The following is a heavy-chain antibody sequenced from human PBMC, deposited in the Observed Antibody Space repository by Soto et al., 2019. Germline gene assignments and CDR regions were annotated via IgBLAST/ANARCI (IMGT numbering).Heavy chain of an antibody. CDR3: ARDGSPYYDFWSGYFDAFDI. D-gene: IGHD3-3*01. V-gene: IGHV3-30-3*01. J-gene: IGHJ3*02. CDR2: ISYDGSNK. CDR1: GFTFSSYA. Sequence: QVQLVESGGGVVQPGRSLRLSCAASGFTFSSYAMHWVRQAPGKGLEWVAVISYDGSNKYYADSVKGRFTTSRDNSKNTLYLQMKSLRAEDTAVYYCARDGSPYYDFWSGYFDAFDIWGQGTMVSVSS.